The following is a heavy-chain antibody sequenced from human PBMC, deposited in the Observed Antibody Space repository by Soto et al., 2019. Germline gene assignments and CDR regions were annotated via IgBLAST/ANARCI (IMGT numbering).Heavy chain of an antibody. D-gene: IGHD2-15*01. Sequence: GASVKVSCKPSGYTFTGYYMHWVRQAPGQGLEWMGWINPNSGGTNYAQKFQGWVTMTRDTSISTAYMELSRLRSDDTAVYYCARGGTLGYCSGGSCYYYYGMDVWGQGTTVTVSS. J-gene: IGHJ6*02. CDR3: ARGGTLGYCSGGSCYYYYGMDV. CDR1: GYTFTGYY. CDR2: INPNSGGT. V-gene: IGHV1-2*04.